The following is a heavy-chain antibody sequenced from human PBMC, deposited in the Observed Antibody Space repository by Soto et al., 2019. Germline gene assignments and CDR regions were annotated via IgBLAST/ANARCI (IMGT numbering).Heavy chain of an antibody. Sequence: EVQLVQSGAEVKKPGESLTISCKGSGYKFIGYWISWVRQMPGKGLEGVGRIDPSDSYTSYSPSFQGHVTISVDKSISTAYLQWRSLQASDTAKYYCVRHGNGTPDYCDFWGRGTLVPVSS. J-gene: IGHJ4*02. CDR2: IDPSDSYT. V-gene: IGHV5-10-1*03. D-gene: IGHD1-1*01. CDR1: GYKFIGYW. CDR3: VRHGNGTPDYCDF.